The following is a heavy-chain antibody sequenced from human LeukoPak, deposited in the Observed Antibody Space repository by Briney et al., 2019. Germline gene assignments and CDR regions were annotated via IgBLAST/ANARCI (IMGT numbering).Heavy chain of an antibody. J-gene: IGHJ4*02. V-gene: IGHV3-21*01. CDR2: ISSSSSYI. D-gene: IGHD5-18*01. CDR3: ARDTDTAMVN. CDR1: GFTFSSYS. Sequence: GGSLRLSCAASGFTFSSYSMNWVRQAPGKGLEGVSSISSSSSYIYYADSVKGRFTISRDNAKNSLYLQMNSLRAEDTAVYYCARDTDTAMVNWGQGTLVTVSS.